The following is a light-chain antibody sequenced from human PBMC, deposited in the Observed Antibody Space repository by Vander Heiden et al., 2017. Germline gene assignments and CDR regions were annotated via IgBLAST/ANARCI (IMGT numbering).Light chain of an antibody. CDR1: QSISSY. CDR2: AAS. V-gene: IGKV1-39*01. CDR3: QQSDSTPRT. J-gene: IGKJ3*01. Sequence: DIQMTQSPSSLSASVGDRVTITCRASQSISSYLYWYQQKPGKAPKLLIYAASSLQSGVPSRFSGSGSGTDFTLTISSLQPEDFATYYCQQSDSTPRTFGHGTKVDIK.